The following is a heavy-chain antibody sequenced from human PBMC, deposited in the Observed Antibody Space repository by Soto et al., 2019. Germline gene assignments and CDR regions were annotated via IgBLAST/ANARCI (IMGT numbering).Heavy chain of an antibody. Sequence: ESLKISCKGSGYSFTSYWIGWVRQMPGKGLEWMGIIYPGDSDTRYSPSFQGPVTISASKSIRTAYLQWSSLKASDTAMYYCARQYSGCSGGSCKMGYYYGMDVWGQGTTVTVSS. CDR2: IYPGDSDT. CDR3: ARQYSGCSGGSCKMGYYYGMDV. CDR1: GYSFTSYW. J-gene: IGHJ6*02. V-gene: IGHV5-51*01. D-gene: IGHD2-15*01.